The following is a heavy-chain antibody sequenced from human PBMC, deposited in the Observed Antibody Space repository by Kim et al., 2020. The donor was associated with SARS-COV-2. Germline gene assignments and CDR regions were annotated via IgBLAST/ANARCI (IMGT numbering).Heavy chain of an antibody. V-gene: IGHV7-4-1*02. CDR2: INTNTGNP. Sequence: ASVKVSCKASGYTFTSYAMNWVRQAPGQGLEWMGWINTNTGNPTYAQGFTGRFVFSLDTSVSTAYLQISSLKAEDTAVYYCARERFEAAAGNFYYYGMDVWGQGTTVTVSS. D-gene: IGHD6-13*01. CDR3: ARERFEAAAGNFYYYGMDV. J-gene: IGHJ6*02. CDR1: GYTFTSYA.